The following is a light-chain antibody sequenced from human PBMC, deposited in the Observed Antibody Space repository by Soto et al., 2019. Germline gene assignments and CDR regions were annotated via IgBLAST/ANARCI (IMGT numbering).Light chain of an antibody. CDR3: QQRSNWPPT. CDR2: KAS. V-gene: IGKV1-5*03. J-gene: IGKJ5*01. CDR1: QTISSW. Sequence: DIQMTQSPSTLSGSVGDRVTLSCRASQTISSWLAWYQQKPGKPPKLLIYKASTLESGVPSRFSGSGAGTEFTLTISSLEPEDFAVYYCQQRSNWPPTFGQGTRLEIK.